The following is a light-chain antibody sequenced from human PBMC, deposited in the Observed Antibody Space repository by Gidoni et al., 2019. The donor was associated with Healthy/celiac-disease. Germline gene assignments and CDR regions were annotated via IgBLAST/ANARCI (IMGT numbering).Light chain of an antibody. J-gene: IGKJ4*01. Sequence: EIVWTQSQGTLSLSPGERATLSCRASQSVSSSYLAWYQQKPGQAPRLLIYGASSRATGIPDRFSGSGSGTDFTLTISRLEPEDFAVYYCQQYGSSPLLTFGGGTKVEIK. CDR3: QQYGSSPLLT. CDR1: QSVSSSY. CDR2: GAS. V-gene: IGKV3-20*01.